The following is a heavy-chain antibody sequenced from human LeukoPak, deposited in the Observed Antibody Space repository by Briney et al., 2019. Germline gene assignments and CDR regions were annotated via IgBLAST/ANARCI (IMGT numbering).Heavy chain of an antibody. Sequence: GGSLRLSCAAPGFTFSNAWMNWVRQAPGKGLEWVGRIKSKTDGGTTDYAAPVKGRFTISRDDSKNTLYLQMNSLKTEDTAVYYCSTTYYYDSSEGYWGQGTLVTVSS. V-gene: IGHV3-15*07. D-gene: IGHD3-22*01. CDR3: STTYYYDSSEGY. J-gene: IGHJ4*02. CDR1: GFTFSNAW. CDR2: IKSKTDGGTT.